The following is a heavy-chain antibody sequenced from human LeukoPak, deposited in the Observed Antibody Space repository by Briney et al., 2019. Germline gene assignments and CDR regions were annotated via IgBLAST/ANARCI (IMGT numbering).Heavy chain of an antibody. CDR2: IYYSGST. J-gene: IGHJ5*02. CDR3: ARLRSLDNWFDP. V-gene: IGHV4-59*08. CDR1: GGSIRSYY. Sequence: SETLSLTCTVSGGSIRSYYWSWIRQPPGKGLEWIGYIYYSGSTNYNPSLKSRVTMSVDTSKNQFSLKMSSVTDADTAVYYCARLRSLDNWFDPWGQGTLVTVS.